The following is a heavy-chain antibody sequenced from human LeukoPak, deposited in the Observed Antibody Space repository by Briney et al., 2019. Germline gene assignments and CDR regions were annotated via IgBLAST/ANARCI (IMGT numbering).Heavy chain of an antibody. CDR3: ARDRKEWNYDGAPYYFDY. CDR2: ISSSSSYI. V-gene: IGHV3-21*01. CDR1: GFTFSSYS. Sequence: GGSLRLSCAASGFTFSSYSMNWVRQAPGKGLEWVSSISSSSSYIYYADSVKGRFTISRDNAKNSLYLQMNSLRAEDTAVYYCARDRKEWNYDGAPYYFDYWGQGTLVTVPS. D-gene: IGHD1-7*01. J-gene: IGHJ4*02.